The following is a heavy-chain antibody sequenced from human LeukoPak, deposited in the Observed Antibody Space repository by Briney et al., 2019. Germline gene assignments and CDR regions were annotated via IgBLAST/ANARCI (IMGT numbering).Heavy chain of an antibody. Sequence: SETLSLTCTVSGDSISSYYWSWIRQPPGKGLEWIGYIYYSGSTNYNPSLKSRVTISVDTSKNQFPLKLSSVTAADTAVYYCARDGHIYGTDYWGQGTLVTVSS. CDR3: ARDGHIYGTDY. CDR1: GDSISSYY. CDR2: IYYSGST. J-gene: IGHJ4*02. V-gene: IGHV4-59*01. D-gene: IGHD5-18*01.